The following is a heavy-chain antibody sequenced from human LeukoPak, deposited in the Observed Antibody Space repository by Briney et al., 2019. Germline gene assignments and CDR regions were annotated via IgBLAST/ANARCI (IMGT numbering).Heavy chain of an antibody. CDR3: ARDAPHVCGSSTSCYSNWFDP. Sequence: PSETLSLTCTVSGGSISSYYWSWIRQPAGKGLEWIGRIYTSGSTSYDPSLKSRVTMSGDTSKNQISLKLSSVTAADTAVYYCARDAPHVCGSSTSCYSNWFDPWGQGTLVTVSS. V-gene: IGHV4-4*07. CDR1: GGSISSYY. CDR2: IYTSGST. D-gene: IGHD2-2*01. J-gene: IGHJ5*02.